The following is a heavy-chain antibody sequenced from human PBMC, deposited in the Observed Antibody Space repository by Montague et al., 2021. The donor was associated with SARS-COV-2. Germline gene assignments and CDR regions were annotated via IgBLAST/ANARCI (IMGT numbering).Heavy chain of an antibody. CDR1: GFSLSTSGMC. V-gene: IGHV2-70*11. J-gene: IGHJ4*02. CDR3: ARDWGCTHFDY. CDR2: IDWDDDK. D-gene: IGHD7-27*01. Sequence: PALVKPTQTLTLTCTFSGFSLSTSGMCVSWIRQPPGKALEWLARIDWDDDKYYSTPLKTRLTISKDTSKNQVVLTMTNMYPVDTATYYCARDWGCTHFDYWGQGTLVTVSS.